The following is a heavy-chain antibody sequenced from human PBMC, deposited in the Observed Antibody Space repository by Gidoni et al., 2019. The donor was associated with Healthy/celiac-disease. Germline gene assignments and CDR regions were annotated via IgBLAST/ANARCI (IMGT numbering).Heavy chain of an antibody. CDR1: GFTFSSYW. Sequence: EVQLVESGGGLVQPGGSLRLSCAASGFTFSSYWMSWVRQAPGKGLEWVANIKQDGSEKYYVDSVKGRFTISRDNAKNSLYLQMNSLRAEDTAVYYCARDAYGDDYYYYGMDVWGQGTTVTVSS. CDR3: ARDAYGDDYYYYGMDV. J-gene: IGHJ6*02. D-gene: IGHD4-17*01. V-gene: IGHV3-7*04. CDR2: IKQDGSEK.